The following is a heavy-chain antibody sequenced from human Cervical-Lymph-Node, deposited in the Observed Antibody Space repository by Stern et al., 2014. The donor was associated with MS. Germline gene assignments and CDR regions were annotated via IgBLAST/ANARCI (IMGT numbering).Heavy chain of an antibody. D-gene: IGHD2-21*01. V-gene: IGHV1-8*01. J-gene: IGHJ4*02. Sequence: QVQLVQSATEVTKPGASVGVSCRASGYTFTSYDITWVRQATGQGLEWMGWMNPNTGHTGYAQKFQGRVTMTRDTSMGTAYMDLNSLRPEDTAIYYCARFAETPAYYCGAASCRGYYFKYWGQGTLVIVSS. CDR3: ARFAETPAYYCGAASCRGYYFKY. CDR1: GYTFTSYD. CDR2: MNPNTGHT.